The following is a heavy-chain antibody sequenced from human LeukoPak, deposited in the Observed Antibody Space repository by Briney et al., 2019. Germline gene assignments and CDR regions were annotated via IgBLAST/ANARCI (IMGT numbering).Heavy chain of an antibody. Sequence: SETLSLTCTVSGGSISSYYWSWIRQPPGKGLEWIGYIYYSGNTNYNPSLKSRVTMSIDRSKNQFSLKLTSLTAADTAVYYCARHGTSSYYYYAMDVWGQGTTVTVSS. CDR3: ARHGTSSYYYYAMDV. D-gene: IGHD1-26*01. CDR1: GGSISSYY. CDR2: IYYSGNT. J-gene: IGHJ6*02. V-gene: IGHV4-59*08.